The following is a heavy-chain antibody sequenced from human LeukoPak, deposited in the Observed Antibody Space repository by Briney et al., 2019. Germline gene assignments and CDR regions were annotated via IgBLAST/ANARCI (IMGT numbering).Heavy chain of an antibody. CDR3: AKDAAAAAAHYYYYYMDV. J-gene: IGHJ6*03. D-gene: IGHD6-13*01. V-gene: IGHV3-23*01. CDR2: ISGSGGST. CDR1: GFTFSSYA. Sequence: GGSLRLSCAASGFTFSSYAVSWVRQAPGKGLEWVSAISGSGGSTYYADSVKGRFTISRDNSKNTLYLQMNSLRAEDTAVYYCAKDAAAAAAHYYYYYMDVWGKGTTVTVSS.